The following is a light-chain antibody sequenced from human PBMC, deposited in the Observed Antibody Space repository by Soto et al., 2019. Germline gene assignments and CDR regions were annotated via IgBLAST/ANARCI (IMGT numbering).Light chain of an antibody. CDR1: HGIDRH. Sequence: DIQMTQSPPSLSASVGDRVTITCRASHGIDRHLCWYQQKPGQAPKFLIYGASTLQSGVPSRFSGSGSEADFTLTISSLQPEDVATYYCQQTYSNPQTFGQGTKVEIK. J-gene: IGKJ1*01. CDR2: GAS. V-gene: IGKV1-39*01. CDR3: QQTYSNPQT.